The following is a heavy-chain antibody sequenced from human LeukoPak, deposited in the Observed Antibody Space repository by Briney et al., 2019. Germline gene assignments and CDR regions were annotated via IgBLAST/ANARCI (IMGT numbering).Heavy chain of an antibody. Sequence: GRSLRLSRAASGFTFSSYGMHWVRQASGKGLEWVAVISYDGSNKYYADSVKGRFTISRDNSKNTLYLQMNSLRAEDTAVYYCAKDIAVAGTRYFDYWGQGTLVTVSS. J-gene: IGHJ4*02. D-gene: IGHD6-19*01. CDR2: ISYDGSNK. CDR1: GFTFSSYG. V-gene: IGHV3-30*18. CDR3: AKDIAVAGTRYFDY.